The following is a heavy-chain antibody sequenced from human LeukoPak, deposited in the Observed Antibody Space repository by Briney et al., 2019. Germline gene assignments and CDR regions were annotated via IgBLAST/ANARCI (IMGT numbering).Heavy chain of an antibody. CDR1: GVSISTSTDY. J-gene: IGHJ5*02. Sequence: SETLSLTCTVAGVSISTSTDYWAWIRQPPGKGLEWIGSIYYTANTDYNPSLKRRVTISVDTSKKQFSLKVTSVTAADTAVYYCARQGDTSSWYNWFDPWGQGTLVTVST. V-gene: IGHV4-39*01. CDR2: IYYTANT. D-gene: IGHD6-13*01. CDR3: ARQGDTSSWYNWFDP.